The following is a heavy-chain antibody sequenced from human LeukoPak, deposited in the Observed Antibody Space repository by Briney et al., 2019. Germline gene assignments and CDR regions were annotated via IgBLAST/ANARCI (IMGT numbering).Heavy chain of an antibody. CDR2: ISYDGRQK. CDR1: GFTFSSYS. J-gene: IGHJ4*02. CDR3: ARVFLERLTSGYFDN. D-gene: IGHD3-3*01. Sequence: GGSLRLSCTASGFTFSSYSMNWVRQAPGKGLEWVAVISYDGRQKYYGDSVKGRFTISRDNPKNTLYLQMNSLRDDDTAVYYCARVFLERLTSGYFDNWGQGTLVTVSP. V-gene: IGHV3-30*03.